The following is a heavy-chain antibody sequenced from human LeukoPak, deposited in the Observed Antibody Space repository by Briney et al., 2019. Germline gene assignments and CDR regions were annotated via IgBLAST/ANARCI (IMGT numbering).Heavy chain of an antibody. CDR1: GFTFSSYW. CDR2: IKQDGSEE. Sequence: GGSLRLSCAASGFTFSSYWMSWVRQAPGKGLEWVANIKQDGSEEYYVDSVKGRFTISRDNAKNSLYLQMNSLRAEDTAVYYCARYYCSGGSCYYFDYWGQGTLVTVSS. D-gene: IGHD2-15*01. CDR3: ARYYCSGGSCYYFDY. V-gene: IGHV3-7*01. J-gene: IGHJ4*02.